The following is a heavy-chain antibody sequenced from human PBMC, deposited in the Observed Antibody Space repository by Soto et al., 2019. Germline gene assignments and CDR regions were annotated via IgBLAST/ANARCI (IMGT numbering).Heavy chain of an antibody. Sequence: QVQLVESGGGEVQPGRSLRLSCAASGFTFSSYGMHWVRQAPGKGLEWVAVIWFDESQKYYGDSVKGRFTISRDDSKNPLYLQMNSLRAEDTAVYYCAKEGGYSGYEFDYWGQGTRVTVSS. CDR2: IWFDESQK. V-gene: IGHV3-33*06. D-gene: IGHD5-12*01. CDR1: GFTFSSYG. CDR3: AKEGGYSGYEFDY. J-gene: IGHJ4*02.